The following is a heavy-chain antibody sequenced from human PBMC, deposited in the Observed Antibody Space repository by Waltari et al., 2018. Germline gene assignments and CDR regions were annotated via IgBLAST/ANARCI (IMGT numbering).Heavy chain of an antibody. CDR2: INPSSGGT. CDR3: ARAGPISAPPGVNDY. V-gene: IGHV1-2*02. CDR1: GYTFTGYY. Sequence: QVQLVQSGAEVKKPGASVKVSCTASGYTFTGYYMHWVRQAPGQGLEWMGWINPSSGGTYYAQNFQGRFTMTRDRSINTAYMELNSLRSDDTAVFYCARAGPISAPPGVNDYWGQGTLVTVSS. J-gene: IGHJ4*02. D-gene: IGHD6-13*01.